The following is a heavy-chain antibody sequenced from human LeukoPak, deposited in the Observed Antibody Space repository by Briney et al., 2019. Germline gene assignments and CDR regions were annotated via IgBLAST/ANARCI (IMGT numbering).Heavy chain of an antibody. Sequence: SETLSLTCTVSPGSISSSSYYWGWIRQPPGKGLEWIGSIYYSGSTNYNPSLKSRVTISVDTSKNQFSLKLSSVTAADTAVYYCASSDGPADYYDSSGYCDYWGQGTLVTVSS. V-gene: IGHV4-39*07. CDR1: PGSISSSSYY. CDR3: ASSDGPADYYDSSGYCDY. D-gene: IGHD3-22*01. J-gene: IGHJ4*02. CDR2: IYYSGST.